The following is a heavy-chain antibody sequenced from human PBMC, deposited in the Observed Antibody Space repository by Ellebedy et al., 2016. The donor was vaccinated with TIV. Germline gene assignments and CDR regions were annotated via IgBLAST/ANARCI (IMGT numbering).Heavy chain of an antibody. J-gene: IGHJ5*02. CDR3: ARRGSYGDYAVQVNSWFDT. V-gene: IGHV3-7*01. CDR2: IYQDGSDQ. D-gene: IGHD4-17*01. Sequence: GGSLRLSCAASGFSFRSYWMSWVRQAPGEGLEWVANIYQDGSDQYYADSVKGRFTISRDNANKSLFLQMNSLRVDDTAVYYCARRGSYGDYAVQVNSWFDTWGQGTLVSVSS. CDR1: GFSFRSYW.